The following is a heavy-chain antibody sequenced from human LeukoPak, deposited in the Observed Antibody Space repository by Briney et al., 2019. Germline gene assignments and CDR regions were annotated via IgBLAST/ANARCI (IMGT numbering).Heavy chain of an antibody. D-gene: IGHD5-24*01. CDR2: ISHDGFI. V-gene: IGHV3-74*01. J-gene: IGHJ4*02. CDR1: GFTFSSYA. CDR3: ARDWVYKIDY. Sequence: GGSLRLSCAASGFTFSSYAMSWVRQAPGKGLVWVSRISHDGFISYADSVKGRFTISRDNAKNTLILQMNSLRAEDTAVYYCARDWVYKIDYWGRGTLVTVSS.